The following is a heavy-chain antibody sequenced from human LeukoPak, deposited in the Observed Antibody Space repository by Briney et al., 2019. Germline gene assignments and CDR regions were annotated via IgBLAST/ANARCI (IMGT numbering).Heavy chain of an antibody. CDR3: ARDRHCSSISCYGGFDY. CDR1: GFTFSDYS. CDR2: IDFSSSYL. D-gene: IGHD2-2*01. V-gene: IGHV3-21*01. Sequence: GGSLRLSCAASGFTFSDYSMNWVRQAPGKGLEWVSSIDFSSSYLYYADSVKGRFTISRDNAKASLYLQMNSLKAEDTAVYYCARDRHCSSISCYGGFDYWGQGTQVTVSS. J-gene: IGHJ4*02.